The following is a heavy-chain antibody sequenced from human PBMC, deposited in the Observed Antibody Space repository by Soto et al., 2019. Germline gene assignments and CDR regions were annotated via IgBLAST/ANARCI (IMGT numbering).Heavy chain of an antibody. J-gene: IGHJ3*02. Sequence: GGSLRLSCAASGFTFSSYAMSWVRQAPGKGLEWVSAISGSGGSTYYADSVKGRFTISRDNSKNTLYLQMNSLRAEDTAVYYCARENVVVVPAAMFYAFDIWGQGTMVTVSS. CDR1: GFTFSSYA. V-gene: IGHV3-23*01. CDR3: ARENVVVVPAAMFYAFDI. D-gene: IGHD2-2*01. CDR2: ISGSGGST.